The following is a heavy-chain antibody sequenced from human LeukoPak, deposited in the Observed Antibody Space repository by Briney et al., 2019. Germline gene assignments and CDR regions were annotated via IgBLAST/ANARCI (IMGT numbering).Heavy chain of an antibody. V-gene: IGHV3-30*18. CDR1: GFTFSSYG. CDR2: ISYDGSDK. D-gene: IGHD2-15*01. J-gene: IGHJ4*02. Sequence: PGGSLRLSCAASGFTFSSYGMHWVRQAPGKGLEWVAVISYDGSDKYYADSVKGRFTISRDNSKNTLYLQMNSLRAEDTAIYYCAKGLVGYCSGGSCYIDYWGQGTLVTVSS. CDR3: AKGLVGYCSGGSCYIDY.